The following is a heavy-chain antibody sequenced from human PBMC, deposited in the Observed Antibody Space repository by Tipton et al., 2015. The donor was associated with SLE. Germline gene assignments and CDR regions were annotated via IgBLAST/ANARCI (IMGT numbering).Heavy chain of an antibody. Sequence: LRLSCAASGFTFSYYEMNWVRQAPGKGLEWIGDVHRIGSTNYNPSLKSRVTISLGASKNQFSLKLSSVTAADTAMYYCTRSLYNTNWFWFDPWGQGTLVTVSS. CDR1: GFTFSYYE. V-gene: IGHV4-59*01. D-gene: IGHD6-13*01. J-gene: IGHJ5*02. CDR2: VHRIGST. CDR3: TRSLYNTNWFWFDP.